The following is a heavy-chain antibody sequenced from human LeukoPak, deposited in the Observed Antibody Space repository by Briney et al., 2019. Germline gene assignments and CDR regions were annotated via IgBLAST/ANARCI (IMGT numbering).Heavy chain of an antibody. D-gene: IGHD3-22*01. CDR2: IYPGDSDT. V-gene: IGHV5-51*01. J-gene: IGHJ4*02. Sequence: PGESLKISCRGSGYSFGTYWIGWVRQMPGKGLEWMGIIYPGDSDTRYSPSFEGQVTISADKSISTAYLQWSSLKASDTAMYYCARLGPDNSGYHWFYFDYWGQGTLVTVSS. CDR3: ARLGPDNSGYHWFYFDY. CDR1: GYSFGTYW.